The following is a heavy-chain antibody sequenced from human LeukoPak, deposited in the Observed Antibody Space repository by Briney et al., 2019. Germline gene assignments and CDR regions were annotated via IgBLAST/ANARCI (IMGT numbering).Heavy chain of an antibody. V-gene: IGHV4-34*12. Sequence: SETLSLTCAVYGGSFTGYYWTWIRQPPGKGLEWIGEIIHTGSTIYNPSLKSRVTISVDRPNNQFSLSLSSVTAADTAVYYCASTQMRTVTTLFPSSGAPVDYWGQGTLVTVSS. J-gene: IGHJ4*02. CDR1: GGSFTGYY. CDR2: IIHTGST. CDR3: ASTQMRTVTTLFPSSGAPVDY. D-gene: IGHD4-17*01.